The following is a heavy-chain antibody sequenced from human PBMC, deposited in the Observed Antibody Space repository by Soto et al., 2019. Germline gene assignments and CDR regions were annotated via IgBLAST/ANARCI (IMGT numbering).Heavy chain of an antibody. Sequence: TPGKGLEWIGSIYHTGNAYYNPSLKSRVTISVDTSKNQFSLKLSSVTAAVSALYYCGRQSNRRCCDYWGNRTSVTVSS. CDR3: GRQSNRRCCDY. J-gene: IGHJ4*01. CDR2: IYHTGNA. D-gene: IGHD2-15*01. V-gene: IGHV4-39*01.